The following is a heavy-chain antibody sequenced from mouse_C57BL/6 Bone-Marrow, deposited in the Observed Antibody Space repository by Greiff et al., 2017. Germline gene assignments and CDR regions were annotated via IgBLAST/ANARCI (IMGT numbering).Heavy chain of an antibody. CDR2: IWTGGGT. CDR3: ARNPYYCSVYFDY. V-gene: IGHV2-9-1*01. J-gene: IGHJ2*01. Sequence: VQRVESGPGLVAPSQSLSITCTVSGFSLTSYAISWVRQPPGKGLEWLGVIWTGGGTNYNSALKSRLSISKDNAKSQVFLKMNSLQTDDTASYYCARNPYYCSVYFDYWGQGTTLTVSS. D-gene: IGHD1-1*01. CDR1: GFSLTSYA.